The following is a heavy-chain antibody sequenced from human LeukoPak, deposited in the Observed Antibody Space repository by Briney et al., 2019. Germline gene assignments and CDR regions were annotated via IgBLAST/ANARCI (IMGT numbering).Heavy chain of an antibody. CDR1: GFTFDDYN. Sequence: GGSLRLSCAASGFTFDDYNMHWVRQTPEKVLEWVSLISWDGGTTYYGDSMKGRFTVSRDNSKKSLYLQMNSLRTEDTALYYCAKDGCGGNCYASPDWYFDLWGRGTLVTVSS. V-gene: IGHV3-43*01. J-gene: IGHJ2*01. D-gene: IGHD2-21*02. CDR3: AKDGCGGNCYASPDWYFDL. CDR2: ISWDGGTT.